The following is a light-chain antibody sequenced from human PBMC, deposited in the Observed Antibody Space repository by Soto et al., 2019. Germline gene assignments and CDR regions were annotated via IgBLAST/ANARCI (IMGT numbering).Light chain of an antibody. CDR1: QSVRSSY. CDR2: GAS. J-gene: IGKJ3*01. V-gene: IGKV3-20*01. CDR3: QQYGSSPRFT. Sequence: EIVLTQSPGTLSLSPGERATLACRASQSVRSSYLAWYQQKPGQAPRLLIYGASTRATGIPDRFSGSGSGKDFTLTISRLEPEDFAVYYCQQYGSSPRFTFGPGTKVDL.